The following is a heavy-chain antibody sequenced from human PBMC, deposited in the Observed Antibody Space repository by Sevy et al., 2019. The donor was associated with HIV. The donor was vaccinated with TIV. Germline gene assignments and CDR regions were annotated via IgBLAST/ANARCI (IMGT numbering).Heavy chain of an antibody. D-gene: IGHD6-6*01. J-gene: IGHJ5*02. CDR3: ARDAAERIRSSVWFGP. Sequence: SETLSLTCTVSGGSISSGNYYWHWIRQPPGKGLEWIGYISYTGNTYYNPSLKRPVTISVDTSNNQFSLRLTSVTAADTAVYYCARDAAERIRSSVWFGPWGQGTLVSASS. V-gene: IGHV4-30-4*01. CDR1: GGSISSGNYY. CDR2: ISYTGNT.